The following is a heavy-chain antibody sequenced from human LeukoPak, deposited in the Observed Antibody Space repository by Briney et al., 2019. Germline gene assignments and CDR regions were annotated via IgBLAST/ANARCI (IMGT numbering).Heavy chain of an antibody. V-gene: IGHV1-69*04. CDR3: ARDHCSPGTCLGGH. Sequence: PVKVSCKASGDTFIPYTFSWVRQAPGQGLEWIGRIIPSLDVANYAQKFQGRVTLSVDRDTATTYMEVTSLRSEDTAIYYCARDHCSPGTCLGGHWGQGTLVTVSS. CDR2: IIPSLDVA. J-gene: IGHJ4*02. CDR1: GDTFIPYT. D-gene: IGHD2-15*01.